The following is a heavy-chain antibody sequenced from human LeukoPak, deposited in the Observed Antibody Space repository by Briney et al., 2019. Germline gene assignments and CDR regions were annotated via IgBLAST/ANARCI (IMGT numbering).Heavy chain of an antibody. CDR3: ARTLIGDGPAGY. D-gene: IGHD4-17*01. J-gene: IGHJ4*02. CDR1: GFTFSDYY. V-gene: IGHV3-11*03. Sequence: GGSLRLSCAASGFTFSDYYMSWIRQAPGRGLEWVSYISSSSSYTKYADSVEGRLTISRDNAKNSLYLQMNSLGAEDTAVYYCARTLIGDGPAGYWGQGTLVTVSS. CDR2: ISSSSSYT.